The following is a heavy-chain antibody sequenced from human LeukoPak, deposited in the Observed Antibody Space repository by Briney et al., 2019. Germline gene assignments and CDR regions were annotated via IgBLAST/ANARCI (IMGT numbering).Heavy chain of an antibody. V-gene: IGHV3-23*01. Sequence: PGGSLRLSCAASGFTFNDFAMTWVRQAPGKGLEWVSSIGDAGTYYADSVKGRFTISRDNSKNMLYLQLNSLSAGDMAMYYCAKNLGPFDLRGHGTMVTVSS. CDR1: GFTFNDFA. D-gene: IGHD3-16*01. J-gene: IGHJ3*01. CDR3: AKNLGPFDL. CDR2: IGDAGT.